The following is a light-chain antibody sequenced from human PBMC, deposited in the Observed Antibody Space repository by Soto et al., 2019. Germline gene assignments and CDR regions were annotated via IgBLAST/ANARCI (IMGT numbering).Light chain of an antibody. CDR2: WAS. J-gene: IGKJ5*01. CDR3: QQSYTTPAIT. V-gene: IGKV4-1*01. CDR1: HSGLSSSNNLNY. Sequence: DIVMTQSPDSLAVSLGESATMNCKSSHSGLSSSNNLNYLACYQQKPGQPPTLLIYWASNRESGVPDRFSGSGSGTDFTLTISSLQAEDVAVYYCQQSYTTPAITVGQGTRLEIK.